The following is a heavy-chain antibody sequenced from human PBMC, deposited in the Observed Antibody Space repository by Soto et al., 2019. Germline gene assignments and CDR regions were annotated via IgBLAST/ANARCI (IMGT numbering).Heavy chain of an antibody. Sequence: SVKVSCKASGGTFSSYTISWVRQAPGQGLEWMGRIIPILGIANYAQKFQGRVTMTEDTSTDTAYMELSSLRSEDTAVYYCATSPRGMAVFDIWGQGTMVTVSS. J-gene: IGHJ3*02. D-gene: IGHD6-19*01. V-gene: IGHV1-69*02. CDR2: IIPILGIA. CDR1: GGTFSSYT. CDR3: ATSPRGMAVFDI.